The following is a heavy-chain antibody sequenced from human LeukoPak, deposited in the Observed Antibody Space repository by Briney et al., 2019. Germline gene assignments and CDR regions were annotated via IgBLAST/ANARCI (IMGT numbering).Heavy chain of an antibody. CDR1: GYTFTGYY. D-gene: IGHD5-18*01. CDR3: ARDFRAAMVSDWFDP. J-gene: IGHJ5*02. CDR2: INPNSGGS. V-gene: IGHV1-2*02. Sequence: ASVKVSCKASGYTFTGYYMHWVRQAPGQGLEWMGGINPNSGGSNYAQKFQGRVTMTRDTSISTAYMELSRLRSDDTAVYYCARDFRAAMVSDWFDPWGQGTLVTVSS.